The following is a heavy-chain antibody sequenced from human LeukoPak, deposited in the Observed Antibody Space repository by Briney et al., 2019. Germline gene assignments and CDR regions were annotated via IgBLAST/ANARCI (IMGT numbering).Heavy chain of an antibody. V-gene: IGHV3-33*01. CDR3: ARDMDLWFDL. CDR2: IRYDGTED. J-gene: IGHJ5*02. Sequence: RNSLRLSCAASGFSFSSHGMHWVRQAPGKGLEWVAVIRYDGTEDSYVDSVKGRFSISRDNSKSTFYLQMNSLRAEDTAVYYCARDMDLWFDLWGQGTLVTVSS. CDR1: GFSFSSHG. D-gene: IGHD2-2*03.